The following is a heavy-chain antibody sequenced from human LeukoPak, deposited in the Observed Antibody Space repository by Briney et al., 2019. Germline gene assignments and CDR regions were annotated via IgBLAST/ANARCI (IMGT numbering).Heavy chain of an antibody. V-gene: IGHV3-74*01. CDR2: INSDGSST. CDR1: GFTFSSYW. D-gene: IGHD5-18*01. CDR3: ARALNRGYSYGYGY. J-gene: IGHJ4*02. Sequence: GGSLRLSCAASGFTFSSYWMHWVRQAPGKGLVWVSRINSDGSSTSHADSVKGRFTISRDNAKNTLYLQMSSLRAEDTAVYYCARALNRGYSYGYGYWGQGTLVTVSS.